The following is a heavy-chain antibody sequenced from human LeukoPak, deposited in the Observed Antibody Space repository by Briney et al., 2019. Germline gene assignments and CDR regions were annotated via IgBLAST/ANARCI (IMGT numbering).Heavy chain of an antibody. CDR1: GFTFSSYW. CDR2: MSGRGGST. D-gene: IGHD3-16*01. J-gene: IGHJ3*02. CDR3: AEDPVNWGQDSGTFDI. Sequence: PGGSLRLSCAASGFTFSSYWMSWVRQAPGQGLEWVSTMSGRGGSTDNADSVKGRFTISRDNSKNTLYLQMNTLRVEDTAVYYCAEDPVNWGQDSGTFDIWGQGTMVTVSS. V-gene: IGHV3-23*01.